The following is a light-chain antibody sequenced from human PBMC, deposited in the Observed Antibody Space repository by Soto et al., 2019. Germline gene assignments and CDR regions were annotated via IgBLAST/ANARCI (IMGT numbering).Light chain of an antibody. CDR2: DVG. J-gene: IGLJ2*01. V-gene: IGLV2-14*01. Sequence: QSVLTQPASVSGSPGQSITISCTGTSSDVGGYNYVSWYQQHPGKAPKLMIYDVGNRPSGVSDRFSGSKSGNTASLTISGLQAEDEADYYCSSYAINRDVLFGGGTKLTVL. CDR3: SSYAINRDVL. CDR1: SSDVGGYNY.